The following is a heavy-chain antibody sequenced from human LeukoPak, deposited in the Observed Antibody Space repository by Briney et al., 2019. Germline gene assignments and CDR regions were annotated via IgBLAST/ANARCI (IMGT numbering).Heavy chain of an antibody. CDR3: ARHSGGSYVFAFDI. CDR1: GGSFSGYY. V-gene: IGHV4-34*01. CDR2: TDYSGTT. D-gene: IGHD2-15*01. J-gene: IGHJ3*02. Sequence: PSETLSLTCAVYGGSFSGYYWGWVRQPPGKGLEWIGTTDYSGTTYYNPSLKSRVTISVDTSKNQFSLKLSSVTAPDTAVYYCARHSGGSYVFAFDIWGQGTMFTVSS.